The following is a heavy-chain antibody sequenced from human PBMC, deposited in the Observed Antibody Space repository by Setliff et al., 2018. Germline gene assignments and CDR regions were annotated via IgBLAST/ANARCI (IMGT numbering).Heavy chain of an antibody. J-gene: IGHJ3*02. V-gene: IGHV4-38-2*01. Sequence: SETLSLTCAVSGYSIRSGNYWGWIRQPPGKGLEWIGSISHSGSAYYNPSLKSRVTISVDTSKNQFSLKLTSLTAADTAVYYCARWHYYDNGATYAFDIWGQGTLVTVSS. CDR2: ISHSGSA. D-gene: IGHD3-22*01. CDR1: GYSIRSGNY. CDR3: ARWHYYDNGATYAFDI.